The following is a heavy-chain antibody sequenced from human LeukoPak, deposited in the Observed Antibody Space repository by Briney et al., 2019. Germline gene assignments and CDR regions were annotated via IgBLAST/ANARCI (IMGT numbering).Heavy chain of an antibody. V-gene: IGHV4-39*07. CDR2: INHSGST. D-gene: IGHD3-22*01. Sequence: SETLSLTCTVSGGSISSSSYYWGWIRQPPGKGLEWIGEINHSGSTNYNPSLKSRVTISEDTSKNQFSLKLSSVTAADTAVYYCARARGDYYDSSGYYSAFDYWGQGTLVTVSS. J-gene: IGHJ4*02. CDR1: GGSISSSSYY. CDR3: ARARGDYYDSSGYYSAFDY.